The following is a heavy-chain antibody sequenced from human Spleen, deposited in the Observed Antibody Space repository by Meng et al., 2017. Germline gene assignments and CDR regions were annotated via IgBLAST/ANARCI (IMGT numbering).Heavy chain of an antibody. V-gene: IGHV3-74*01. CDR3: AREKDYAYDY. CDR1: GFTFSNYW. CDR2: INTDGSYT. D-gene: IGHD4-17*01. Sequence: GESLKISCAASGFTFSNYWMNWVRQVPGKGLVWVARINTDGSYTTYADSVKGRFTIPRDNARNTLYVEMNSLRAEDAAVYYCAREKDYAYDYWGRGTLVTVSS. J-gene: IGHJ4*02.